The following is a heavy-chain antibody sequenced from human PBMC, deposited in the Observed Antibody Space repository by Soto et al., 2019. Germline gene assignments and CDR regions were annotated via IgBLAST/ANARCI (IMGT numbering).Heavy chain of an antibody. CDR3: ARVPDLDYCSRTSCLYYFDY. CDR2: INSNGGST. D-gene: IGHD2-2*01. J-gene: IGHJ4*02. CDR1: GVTFSRYV. V-gene: IGHV3-23*01. Sequence: GGSLRLSCVASGVTFSRYVMTWVRQAPGKGLEWVSTINSNGGSTYYADSVKGRFTISRDNSKNSLYLQMNGLRAEDTAVYFCARVPDLDYCSRTSCLYYFDYWGQGALVTVSS.